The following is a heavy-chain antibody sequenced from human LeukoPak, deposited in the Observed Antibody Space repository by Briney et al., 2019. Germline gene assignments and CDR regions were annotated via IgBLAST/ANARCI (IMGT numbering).Heavy chain of an antibody. V-gene: IGHV4-34*01. CDR1: GGSFSGYY. D-gene: IGHD3-22*01. J-gene: IGHJ4*02. CDR3: ARAQYYYDSSGYRFGTNFDY. Sequence: SETLSLTCAVYGGSFSGYYWSWIRQPPGKGLEWIGEINHSGSTNYNPSLKSRVTISVDTSKNQFSLKLSSVTAADTAVYYCARAQYYYDSSGYRFGTNFDYWGQGTLVTVSS. CDR2: INHSGST.